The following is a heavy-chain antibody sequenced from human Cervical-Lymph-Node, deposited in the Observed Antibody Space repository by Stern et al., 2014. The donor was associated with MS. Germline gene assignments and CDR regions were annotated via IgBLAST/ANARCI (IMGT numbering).Heavy chain of an antibody. CDR2: IYHSGTT. J-gene: IGHJ4*02. CDR1: GGSIGSAGYY. V-gene: IGHV4-31*03. CDR3: ARAPTTVTVLDF. D-gene: IGHD4-17*01. Sequence: VQLVESGPGLVKPSQTLSLTCTVSGGSIGSAGYYWSWVRQHPGQGLEWIGFIYHSGTTYYDPSLKSRLTISLDTSKNQFPLRLSSVTAADTAVYYCARAPTTVTVLDFWGQGTLVTVSS.